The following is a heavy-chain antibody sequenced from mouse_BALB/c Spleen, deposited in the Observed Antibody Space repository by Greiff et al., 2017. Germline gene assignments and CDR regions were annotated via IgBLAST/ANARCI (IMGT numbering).Heavy chain of an antibody. D-gene: IGHD2-10*02. V-gene: IGHV5-12-1*01. CDR2: ISSGGGST. CDR1: GFAFSSYD. J-gene: IGHJ2*01. Sequence: EVKLMESGGGLVKPGGSLKLSCAASGFAFSSYDMSWVRQTPEKRLEWVAYISSGGGSTYYPDTVKGRFTISRDNAKNTLYLQMSSLKSEDTAMYYCARHRKYGNPFDYWGQGTTLTVSS. CDR3: ARHRKYGNPFDY.